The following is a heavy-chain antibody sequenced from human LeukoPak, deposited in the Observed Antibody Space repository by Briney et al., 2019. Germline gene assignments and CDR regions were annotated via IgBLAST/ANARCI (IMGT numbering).Heavy chain of an antibody. J-gene: IGHJ4*02. V-gene: IGHV3-9*01. CDR3: ASIRFDY. CDR2: ISWNSGSI. Sequence: PGGSLRLSCAASDFSFITYAMSWVRQAPGKGLEWVSSISWNSGSIGYADSVKGRFTISRDNAKNSLYLQMNSLRAEDTALYYCASIRFDYWGQGTLVTVSS. CDR1: DFSFITYA. D-gene: IGHD1-14*01.